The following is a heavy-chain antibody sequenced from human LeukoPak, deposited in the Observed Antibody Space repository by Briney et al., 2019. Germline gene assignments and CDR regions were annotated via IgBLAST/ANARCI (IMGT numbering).Heavy chain of an antibody. Sequence: ASVKVSCKASGYTFTGYYMHWVRQAPGQGLEWMGWINPNSGGTNYAQKFQGRVTMTRDTSISTAYMELSRLRSDDTAVYYCARVTFGVVPPSPYYWGQGTLVTVSS. D-gene: IGHD3-3*01. V-gene: IGHV1-2*02. J-gene: IGHJ4*02. CDR1: GYTFTGYY. CDR2: INPNSGGT. CDR3: ARVTFGVVPPSPYY.